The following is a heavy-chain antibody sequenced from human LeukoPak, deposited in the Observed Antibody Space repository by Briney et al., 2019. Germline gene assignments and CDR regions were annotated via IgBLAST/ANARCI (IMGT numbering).Heavy chain of an antibody. CDR1: GFTFSSYA. Sequence: PGGSLRLSCAASGFTFSSYAMSWVRQAPGKGLEWVSAISGSGGSTYYADSVKGRFTISRDNSKNTLYLQMSSLRAEDTAVYYCATYYDFWSGAVYYFDYWGQGTLVTVSS. V-gene: IGHV3-23*01. J-gene: IGHJ4*02. CDR3: ATYYDFWSGAVYYFDY. D-gene: IGHD3-3*01. CDR2: ISGSGGST.